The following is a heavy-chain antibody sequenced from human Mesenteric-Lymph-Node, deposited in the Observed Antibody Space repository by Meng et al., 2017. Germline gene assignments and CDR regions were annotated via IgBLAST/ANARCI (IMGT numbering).Heavy chain of an antibody. J-gene: IGHJ4*02. CDR1: GGSVSSGSYY. CDR2: IYYSGNT. D-gene: IGHD1-26*01. V-gene: IGHV4-61*01. CDR3: ASWVGATKFDY. Sequence: QVQLQESGPGLVRPSEIRSLTCTVSGGSVSSGSYYWTWIRQPPGKGLEWIGYIYYSGNTNYNPSLKSRVTISVDTSKNQFSLNLSSVTAADTAIYYCASWVGATKFDYWGQGTLVTVSS.